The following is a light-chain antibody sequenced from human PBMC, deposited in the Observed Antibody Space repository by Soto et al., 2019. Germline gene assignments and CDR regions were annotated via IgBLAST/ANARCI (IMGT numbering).Light chain of an antibody. Sequence: QSVLTQPPSVSGAPGQRVTISCTGSSSNFGAGNDVQWYQQLPGTAPKLLIFGNNNRPSGVPDRFSGSKSGTSASRAISGLQAEDEADYYCQSYDSSLRGYVFGTGTKLTVL. CDR2: GNN. CDR3: QSYDSSLRGYV. V-gene: IGLV1-40*01. J-gene: IGLJ1*01. CDR1: SSNFGAGND.